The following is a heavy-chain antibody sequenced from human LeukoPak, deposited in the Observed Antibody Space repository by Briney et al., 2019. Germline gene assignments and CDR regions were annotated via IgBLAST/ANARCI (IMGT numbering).Heavy chain of an antibody. V-gene: IGHV4-39*07. D-gene: IGHD1-26*01. J-gene: IGHJ4*02. CDR3: ARLRRVGATPFDY. CDR2: IYYSGST. Sequence: SETLSLTCTVSGGSISSSSYYWGWIRQPPGKGLEWIGSIYYSGSTYYNPSLKSRITISVDTSKNQFSLKLSYVTAADTAVYYCARLRRVGATPFDYWGQGTLVTVSS. CDR1: GGSISSSSYY.